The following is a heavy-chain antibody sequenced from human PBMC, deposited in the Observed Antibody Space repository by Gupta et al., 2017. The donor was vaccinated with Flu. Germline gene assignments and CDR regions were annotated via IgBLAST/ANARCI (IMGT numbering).Heavy chain of an antibody. CDR3: LRVVATPRGHFFDR. CDR2: IYYSGST. D-gene: IGHD5-12*01. V-gene: IGHV4-59*01. CDR1: ADSISHYY. J-gene: IGHJ4*02. Sequence: ALLQESGPGLLNPSETLSLPCIASADSISHYYWSWVRQLPGKGLEWIGLIYYSGSTNYNPPLKSRVSRSIDRSQWHFSLKLSSVTAADTAIYYCLRVVATPRGHFFDRWGRGTLVTVPS.